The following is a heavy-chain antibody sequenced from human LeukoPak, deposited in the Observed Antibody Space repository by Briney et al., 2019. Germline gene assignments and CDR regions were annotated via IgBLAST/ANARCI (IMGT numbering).Heavy chain of an antibody. D-gene: IGHD6-13*01. J-gene: IGHJ4*02. Sequence: GGSLRLSCAASGFNFRDAAMTWVRQAPGKGLEWVSLIGSVGFSTHYGDSVKGRFTISRDISKNTLYLQMNSLRAEDTAVYYCAKPLSAASGTDFHYWGQGTLVTVSS. CDR3: AKPLSAASGTDFHY. CDR2: IGSVGFST. CDR1: GFNFRDAA. V-gene: IGHV3-23*01.